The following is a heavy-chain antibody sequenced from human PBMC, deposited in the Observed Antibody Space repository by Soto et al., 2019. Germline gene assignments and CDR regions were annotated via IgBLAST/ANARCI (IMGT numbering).Heavy chain of an antibody. D-gene: IGHD5-18*01. V-gene: IGHV3-30-3*01. J-gene: IGHJ6*02. Sequence: QVQLVESGGGVVQPGRSLRLSCAASGFTFSTYAMHWVRQAPGKGLEWVAVISYDGTNKYYADSVRGRFTISRDNSKNTRFLQMNSLRAEDTAVYYCAKDGGGYNYGYVMLDKYYYGMDVCGQGTTVTVSS. CDR3: AKDGGGYNYGYVMLDKYYYGMDV. CDR1: GFTFSTYA. CDR2: ISYDGTNK.